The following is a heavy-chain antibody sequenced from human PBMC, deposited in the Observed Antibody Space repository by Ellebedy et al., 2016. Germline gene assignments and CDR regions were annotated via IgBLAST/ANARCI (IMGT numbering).Heavy chain of an antibody. Sequence: GESLKISXAASGIGFSDFFMGWVRRAPGKGLELVATISSGGETTYLADSVRGRFTVSRDNSKYILYLHMKNLRADDTAVYFCARGNGYYSGSGSHNYYWFDPWGQGTLVTVSS. J-gene: IGHJ5*02. V-gene: IGHV3-23*01. CDR1: GIGFSDFF. D-gene: IGHD3-10*01. CDR2: ISSGGETT. CDR3: ARGNGYYSGSGSHNYYWFDP.